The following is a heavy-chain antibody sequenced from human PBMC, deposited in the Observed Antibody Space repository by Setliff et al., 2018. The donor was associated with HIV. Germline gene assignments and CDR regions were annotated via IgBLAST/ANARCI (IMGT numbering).Heavy chain of an antibody. V-gene: IGHV4-59*01. CDR2: IYYSGST. CDR3: ARVVPLRDSSGSIDY. J-gene: IGHJ4*02. Sequence: SETLSLTCTVSGGSISSYYWSWIRQPPGKGLEWIGYIYYSGSTNYNPSLKSRVTISVDTSKNQFSLKLSSVTAADTAVYYCARVVPLRDSSGSIDYWGKGTLVTVSS. D-gene: IGHD6-19*01. CDR1: GGSISSYY.